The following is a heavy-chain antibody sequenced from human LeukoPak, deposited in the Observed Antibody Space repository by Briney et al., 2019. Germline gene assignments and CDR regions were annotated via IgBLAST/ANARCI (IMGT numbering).Heavy chain of an antibody. D-gene: IGHD2-21*02. Sequence: SLRLXXXASGXTXNYYAXSWVRQAPGKGLEWVSAISGSGGGTYYADSVKGRFIISRDNSKNTLYLQMNSLRAEDTAIYYCAKGRGTLAYCGSDCYPYFDYWGQGTLVTVSS. J-gene: IGHJ4*02. CDR3: AKGRGTLAYCGSDCYPYFDY. CDR2: ISGSGGGT. CDR1: GXTXNYYA. V-gene: IGHV3-23*01.